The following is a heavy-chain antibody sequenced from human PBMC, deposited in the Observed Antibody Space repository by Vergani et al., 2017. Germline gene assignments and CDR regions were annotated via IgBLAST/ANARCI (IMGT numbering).Heavy chain of an antibody. CDR1: GFTFDDYA. Sequence: EVQLVESGGGLVQPGRSLRLSCAASGFTFDDYAMHWVRQAPGKGLEWVSGISGSGGSTYYADSVKGRFTIARDNSKNTLYLLMHSLRAEDTAVYYCAKDRNGYYLPFDYWGQGTLVTVSS. J-gene: IGHJ4*02. V-gene: IGHV3-23*04. CDR3: AKDRNGYYLPFDY. D-gene: IGHD3-3*01. CDR2: ISGSGGST.